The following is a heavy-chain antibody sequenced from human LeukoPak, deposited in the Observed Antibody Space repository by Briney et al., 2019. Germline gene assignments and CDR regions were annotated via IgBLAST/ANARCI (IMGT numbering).Heavy chain of an antibody. CDR3: AKGISIYSYFDN. V-gene: IGHV3-23*01. CDR2: ISASGGST. CDR1: GFTFSSFA. D-gene: IGHD3-16*02. J-gene: IGHJ4*02. Sequence: GGSLRLSCAASGFTFSSFAMSWVRQAPGKGLEWISVISASGGSTYYADSVKGRFAISRDNSKNTLHLQMNSLRAEDTAVYYCAKGISIYSYFDNWGQGTLVTVSS.